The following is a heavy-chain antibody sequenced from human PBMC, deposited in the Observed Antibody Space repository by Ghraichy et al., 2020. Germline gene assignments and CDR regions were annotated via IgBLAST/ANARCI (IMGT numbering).Heavy chain of an antibody. D-gene: IGHD4-17*01. J-gene: IGHJ4*02. CDR1: GFTFSSYS. Sequence: GGSLRLSCAASGFTFSSYSMNWVRQAPGKGLEWVSSISSSSSYIYYADSVKGRFTISRDNAKNSLYLQMNSLRAEDTAVYYFAREEAPYGDYGDYWGQGTLVTVSS. V-gene: IGHV3-21*01. CDR3: AREEAPYGDYGDY. CDR2: ISSSSSYI.